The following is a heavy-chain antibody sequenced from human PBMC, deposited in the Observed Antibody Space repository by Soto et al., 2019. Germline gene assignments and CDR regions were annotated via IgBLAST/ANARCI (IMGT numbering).Heavy chain of an antibody. D-gene: IGHD2-15*01. CDR1: GDSISSVDYF. CDR3: ARGRYCLTGRCFPNWFDS. J-gene: IGHJ5*01. Sequence: ASETLSLTCSVSGDSISSVDYFWAWIRQPPGQALEYIGYIYKSATTYYNPSFESRVAISLDTSKSQFSLNVTSVTAADTAVYFCARGRYCLTGRCFPNWFDSWGQGTPVTVSS. V-gene: IGHV4-30-4*01. CDR2: IYKSATT.